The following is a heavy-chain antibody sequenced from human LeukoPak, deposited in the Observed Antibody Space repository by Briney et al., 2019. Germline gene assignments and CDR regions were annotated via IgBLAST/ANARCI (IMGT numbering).Heavy chain of an antibody. Sequence: SQTLSLTCAISGDSVSSNSAAWNWFRQSPSRGLEWLGRTYYRSKWYNDYVLSVKSRITILPDTSKNQFSLQLTSVTPEDTAVYYCTREYTYGRIDYWGQGTLVTVS. J-gene: IGHJ4*02. D-gene: IGHD5-18*01. CDR1: GDSVSSNSAA. CDR3: TREYTYGRIDY. CDR2: TYYRSKWYN. V-gene: IGHV6-1*01.